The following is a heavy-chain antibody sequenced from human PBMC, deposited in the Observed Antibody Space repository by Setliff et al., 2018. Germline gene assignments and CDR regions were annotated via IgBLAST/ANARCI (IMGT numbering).Heavy chain of an antibody. CDR1: GYTFTRYA. CDR2: INPNSGGT. D-gene: IGHD6-13*01. J-gene: IGHJ6*02. Sequence: ASVKVSCKASGYTFTRYAMHWVRQAPGQGLEWMGRINPNSGGTNYAQKLRGRVTMTTDTSTSTAYMELRSLRSDDTAVYYCARVGSSSWLHPDVYYYYGMDVWGQGTTVTVSS. V-gene: IGHV1-2*06. CDR3: ARVGSSSWLHPDVYYYYGMDV.